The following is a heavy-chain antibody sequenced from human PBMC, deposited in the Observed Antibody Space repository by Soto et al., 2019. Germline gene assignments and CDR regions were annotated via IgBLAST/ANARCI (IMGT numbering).Heavy chain of an antibody. J-gene: IGHJ4*02. V-gene: IGHV1-46*01. CDR1: GYTFTSYY. D-gene: IGHD1-26*01. Sequence: QVQLVQSGAEVKKPGASVKVSCKASGYTFTSYYMHWVRQAPGQGLEWMGIINPSGGSTSYAQKFQGRGTLTRDTSTSTVYMELGSLRSEDTAVDYCVRGLRGSYPREFDYWGQGTLVTVSS. CDR3: VRGLRGSYPREFDY. CDR2: INPSGGST.